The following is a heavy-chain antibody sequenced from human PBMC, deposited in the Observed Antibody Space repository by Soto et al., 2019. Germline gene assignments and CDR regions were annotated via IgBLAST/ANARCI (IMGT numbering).Heavy chain of an antibody. Sequence: QVQLQESGPGLVKPSETLSLTCTVSGGSISSYYWSWIRQPPGKGLEWIGYIYYSGSTNYNPSLKSRVTISVDTSKNQCSRKLSSVTAADTAVYYCARELTMVRGTYYYYYYMDVLGKGTTVTVSS. D-gene: IGHD3-10*01. CDR1: GGSISSYY. J-gene: IGHJ6*03. V-gene: IGHV4-59*01. CDR3: ARELTMVRGTYYYYYYMDV. CDR2: IYYSGST.